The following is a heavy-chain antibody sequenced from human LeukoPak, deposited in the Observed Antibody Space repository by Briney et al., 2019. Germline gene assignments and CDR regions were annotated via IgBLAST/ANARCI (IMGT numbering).Heavy chain of an antibody. J-gene: IGHJ4*02. Sequence: GESLKISCKGSGYSFTSYWIIWVRQMPGRGLEWMGRIDPSDSYTNYSPSFQGHVTISADKSISTAYLQWSSLKAPDTAMYYCAKLFTGELDYWGQGTLVTVSS. D-gene: IGHD7-27*01. V-gene: IGHV5-10-1*01. CDR3: AKLFTGELDY. CDR2: IDPSDSYT. CDR1: GYSFTSYW.